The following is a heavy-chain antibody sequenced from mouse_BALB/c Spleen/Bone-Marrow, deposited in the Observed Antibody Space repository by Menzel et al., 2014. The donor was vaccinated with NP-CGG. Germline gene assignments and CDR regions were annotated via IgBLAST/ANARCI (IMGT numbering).Heavy chain of an antibody. CDR1: GDSITSGY. J-gene: IGHJ3*01. CDR3: ARPSYDYDPAWFAY. CDR2: ISYSGST. V-gene: IGHV3-8*02. D-gene: IGHD2-4*01. Sequence: DVQLVESGPSLVKPSQTLSLTCSVTGDSITSGYWNWIRKFPGNKLEYMGYISYSGSTYYNPSLKSRISITRDTSKNQYYLQLNSVTTEDTATYYCARPSYDYDPAWFAYWGQGTLVTVSA.